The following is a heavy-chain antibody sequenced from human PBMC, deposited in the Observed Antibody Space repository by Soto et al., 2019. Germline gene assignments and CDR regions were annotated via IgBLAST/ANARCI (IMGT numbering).Heavy chain of an antibody. Sequence: SETLSLTCTVSGASISGFYWSWIRKSAGKGLEWIGRIYATGTTDYNPSLKSRVMMSVDTSKKQFSLKLRPVTAADTAVYYCVRDGTKTLRDWFDPWGQGISVTVSS. J-gene: IGHJ5*02. CDR2: IYATGTT. D-gene: IGHD1-1*01. V-gene: IGHV4-4*07. CDR1: GASISGFY. CDR3: VRDGTKTLRDWFDP.